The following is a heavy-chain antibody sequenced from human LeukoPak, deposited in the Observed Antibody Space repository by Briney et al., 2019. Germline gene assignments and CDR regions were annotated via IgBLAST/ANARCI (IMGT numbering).Heavy chain of an antibody. V-gene: IGHV4-39*07. D-gene: IGHD3-9*01. J-gene: IGHJ4*02. CDR1: GGSISSSSYY. CDR2: IYYSGST. CDR3: ASSPYYDILTGYYTS. Sequence: PSETLSLTCTVSGGSISSSSYYWGWIRQPPGKGLEWIGSIYYSGSTNYNPSLKSRVTISVDTSKNQFSLKLSSVTAADTAVYYCASSPYYDILTGYYTSWGQGTLVTVSS.